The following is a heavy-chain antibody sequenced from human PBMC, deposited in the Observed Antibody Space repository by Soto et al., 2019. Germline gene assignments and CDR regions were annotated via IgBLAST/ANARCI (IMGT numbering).Heavy chain of an antibody. CDR2: INPSGGST. J-gene: IGHJ5*02. CDR1: GYTFTSYY. CDR3: ARASGWYPRWFDP. D-gene: IGHD6-19*01. V-gene: IGHV1-46*03. Sequence: QVQLVQSGAEVKKPGASVKVSCKASGYTFTSYYMHWVRQAPGQGLEWMGIINPSGGSTSYAQKFQGRVTMTRDTSTSTVYMELSSLSSEDTAVYYCARASGWYPRWFDPWGQGTLVTVSS.